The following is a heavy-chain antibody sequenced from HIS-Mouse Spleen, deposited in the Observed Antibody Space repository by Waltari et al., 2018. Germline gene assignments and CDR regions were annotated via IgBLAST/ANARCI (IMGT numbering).Heavy chain of an antibody. Sequence: QLQLVESGGGVFQPGRSLSLCCDASGFTFSSYGMPWGRQAPGKGLEWVAVISYDGSNKYYADSVKGRFTISRDNSKNTLYLQMNSLRAEDTAVYYCAKGRSCSSTSCYPAYWGQGTLVTVSS. D-gene: IGHD2-2*01. CDR2: ISYDGSNK. J-gene: IGHJ4*02. CDR1: GFTFSSYG. CDR3: AKGRSCSSTSCYPAY. V-gene: IGHV3-30*18.